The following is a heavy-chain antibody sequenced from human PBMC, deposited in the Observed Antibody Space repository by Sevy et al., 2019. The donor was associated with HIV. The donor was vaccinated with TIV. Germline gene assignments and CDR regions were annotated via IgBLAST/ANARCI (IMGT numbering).Heavy chain of an antibody. J-gene: IGHJ6*03. Sequence: GGSLRLSCAASGFTFSSYAMSWVRQAPGKGLEWVSAISGSGGSTYYADSVKGLFTISRDNSKNTLYLQMNSLRAEDMAVYYCAKKGLERIGGYYYYYMDVWGKGTTVTVSS. CDR1: GFTFSSYA. CDR3: AKKGLERIGGYYYYYMDV. CDR2: ISGSGGST. V-gene: IGHV3-23*01. D-gene: IGHD3-16*01.